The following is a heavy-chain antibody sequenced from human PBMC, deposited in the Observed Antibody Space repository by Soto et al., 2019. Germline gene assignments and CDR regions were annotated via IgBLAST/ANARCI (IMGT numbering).Heavy chain of an antibody. J-gene: IGHJ6*02. V-gene: IGHV3-53*01. CDR3: ARDIRTLYGMDV. Sequence: EVQLVESGGGLIQPGGSLRLSCAASGFTVSSNYMSWVRQAPGKGLEWVSVIYSGGSTYYADSVKGRFTISRDNSKNTLYLQMNSLRAEETAVYYCARDIRTLYGMDVWGQGTTVTVSS. D-gene: IGHD2-2*01. CDR2: IYSGGST. CDR1: GFTVSSNY.